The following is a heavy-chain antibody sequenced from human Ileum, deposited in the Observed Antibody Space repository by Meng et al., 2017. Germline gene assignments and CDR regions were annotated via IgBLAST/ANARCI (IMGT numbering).Heavy chain of an antibody. CDR2: INAGNQNT. Sequence: ASVKVSCKASGYIFTNYAIHWVRQAPGQRLEWMGWINAGNQNTKYSQKFQDRVTITWDTSASTAYMELSSLRSEDTAVFYCARDKPSSRNYYFDSWGQGTLVTVSS. CDR1: GYIFTNYA. CDR3: ARDKPSSRNYYFDS. D-gene: IGHD6-13*01. J-gene: IGHJ4*02. V-gene: IGHV1-3*01.